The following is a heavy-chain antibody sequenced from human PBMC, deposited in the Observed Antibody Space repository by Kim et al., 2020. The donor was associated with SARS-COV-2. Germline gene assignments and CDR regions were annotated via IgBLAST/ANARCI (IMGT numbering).Heavy chain of an antibody. CDR2: INPNSGGT. D-gene: IGHD6-13*01. V-gene: IGHV1-2*02. J-gene: IGHJ4*02. Sequence: ASVKVSCKASGYTFTGYYMHWVRQAPGQGLEWMGWINPNSGGTNYAQKFQGRVTMTRDTSISTAYMELSRLRSDDTAVYYCAREWNGQLATFDYWGQGTLVTVSS. CDR1: GYTFTGYY. CDR3: AREWNGQLATFDY.